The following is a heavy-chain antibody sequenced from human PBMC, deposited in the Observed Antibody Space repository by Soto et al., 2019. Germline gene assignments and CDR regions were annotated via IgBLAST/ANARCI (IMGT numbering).Heavy chain of an antibody. CDR3: ARQSAFGNLRTLVLDYYFYMDV. Sequence: SETLSLTCTVSGGSISSYYWSWIRQPPGKGLEWIGFIYYSGSTNYNPSLKSRVTISVDTSKNQFSLKLSSVTAADTAVYYCARQSAFGNLRTLVLDYYFYMDVWGKGTTVTVSS. CDR1: GGSISSYY. V-gene: IGHV4-59*08. D-gene: IGHD3-3*01. CDR2: IYYSGST. J-gene: IGHJ6*03.